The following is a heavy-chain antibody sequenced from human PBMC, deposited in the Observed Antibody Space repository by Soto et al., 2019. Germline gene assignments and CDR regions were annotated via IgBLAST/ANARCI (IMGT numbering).Heavy chain of an antibody. Sequence: QVQLVESGGGVVQPGRSLRLSCAASGFTFSSYGMHWVRQAPGKGLEWVAVIWYDGSNKYYADSVKGRFTISRDNSKNTLYLQMNSLRAEDTAVYYCARDYGDYRGLDYWGQGTLVTVSS. CDR2: IWYDGSNK. CDR1: GFTFSSYG. J-gene: IGHJ4*02. D-gene: IGHD4-17*01. V-gene: IGHV3-33*01. CDR3: ARDYGDYRGLDY.